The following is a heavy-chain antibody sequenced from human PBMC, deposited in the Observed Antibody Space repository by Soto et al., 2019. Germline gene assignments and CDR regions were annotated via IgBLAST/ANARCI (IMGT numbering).Heavy chain of an antibody. V-gene: IGHV3-74*01. CDR3: ARSDWFDP. CDR1: GFTFRGIW. CDR2: IQGDGSRT. Sequence: EVQLVESGGGLVQPGGSLRLSCAASGFTFRGIWMHWVRQIPGKGLVWVSRIQGDGSRTFYADSVKGRFTISRDNAKNTLYLQMDSLRAEDTAVYYCARSDWFDPWGQGTMVTVS. J-gene: IGHJ5*02.